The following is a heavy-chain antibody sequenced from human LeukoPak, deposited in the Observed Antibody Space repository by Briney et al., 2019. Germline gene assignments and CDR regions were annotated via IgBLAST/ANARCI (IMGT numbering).Heavy chain of an antibody. J-gene: IGHJ4*02. CDR3: AKDLYSYGYFGDY. CDR1: GFTFSSYG. CDR2: ISYDGTKK. Sequence: GGSLRLSCAASGFTFSSYGMHWVRQAPGKGLEWVAVISYDGTKKYYGNSVKGRFTISRDNSKNTLYLQMNSLRAEDTAVYYCAKDLYSYGYFGDYWGQGTLVTVSS. V-gene: IGHV3-30*18. D-gene: IGHD5-18*01.